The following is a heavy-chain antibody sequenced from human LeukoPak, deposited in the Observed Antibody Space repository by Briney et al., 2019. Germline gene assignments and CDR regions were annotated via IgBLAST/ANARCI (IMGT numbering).Heavy chain of an antibody. CDR2: ISGYNGNT. Sequence: ASVKVSCKASGYTFSSYGISWVRQAPGQGLEWMGWISGYNGNTNYAQKLQGRVTMTTDTSTSTAYMELRSLRADDTAVYYCARARWSGGSCYSDHWFDPWGQGTLVTVSS. CDR3: ARARWSGGSCYSDHWFDP. D-gene: IGHD2-15*01. CDR1: GYTFSSYG. J-gene: IGHJ5*02. V-gene: IGHV1-18*01.